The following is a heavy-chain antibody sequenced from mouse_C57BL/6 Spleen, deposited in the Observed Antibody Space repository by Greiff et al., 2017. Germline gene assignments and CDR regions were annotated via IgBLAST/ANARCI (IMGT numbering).Heavy chain of an antibody. CDR2: IYPGDGDT. CDR3: ARGYDGYPAWFAY. D-gene: IGHD2-3*01. Sequence: QVQLQQSGAELVKPGASVKISCKASGYAFSSYWMNWVKQRPGKGLEWIGQIYPGDGDTNYNGKFKGKATLTADKSSRTAYMQRSSLTSEDSAVYFCARGYDGYPAWFAYWGQGTLVTVSA. CDR1: GYAFSSYW. V-gene: IGHV1-80*01. J-gene: IGHJ3*01.